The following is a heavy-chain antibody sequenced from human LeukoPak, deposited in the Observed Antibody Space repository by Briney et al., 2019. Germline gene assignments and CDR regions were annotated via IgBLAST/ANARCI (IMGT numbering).Heavy chain of an antibody. Sequence: SGTLSLTCAVSGGSISSSNWRSWVRQPPGQGLEWIGEIHHSGSTNYNSSLKSRVTISVDKSKNQFSLKLSSVTAADTAVYYCAREGCSSTSCPLLGWGQGTLVTVSS. V-gene: IGHV4-4*02. J-gene: IGHJ4*02. CDR2: IHHSGST. D-gene: IGHD2-2*01. CDR1: GGSISSSNW. CDR3: AREGCSSTSCPLLG.